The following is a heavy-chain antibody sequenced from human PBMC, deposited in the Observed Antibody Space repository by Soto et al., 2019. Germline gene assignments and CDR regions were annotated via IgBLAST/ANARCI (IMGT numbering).Heavy chain of an antibody. Sequence: SETLSLTCTVFGGSINNYYWSWLRQPPGKGLEWIGYIYYSGSTTYNPSLKSRVTISIDTSKNHISLRLGSVTAADTAVYYCARADSYGSGTYSPFDAFDVWGQGTMVTVSS. J-gene: IGHJ3*01. CDR2: IYYSGST. V-gene: IGHV4-59*01. CDR1: GGSINNYY. CDR3: ARADSYGSGTYSPFDAFDV. D-gene: IGHD3-10*01.